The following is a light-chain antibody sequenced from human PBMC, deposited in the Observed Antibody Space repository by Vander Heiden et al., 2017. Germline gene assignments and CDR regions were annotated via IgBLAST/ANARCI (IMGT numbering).Light chain of an antibody. V-gene: IGKV4-1*01. J-gene: IGKJ1*01. CDR3: QQYYSTPPT. CDR1: LSVSCSSNNKNY. CDR2: WAS. Sequence: IVMTQPPDPLAVSLGERATINCKSSLSVSCSSNNKNYLAWYQQKPGQPPKLLIYWASTRESGVPDRFSGSGSGTDFTLTISSLQAEDVAVYYCQQYYSTPPTFGQGTKVEIK.